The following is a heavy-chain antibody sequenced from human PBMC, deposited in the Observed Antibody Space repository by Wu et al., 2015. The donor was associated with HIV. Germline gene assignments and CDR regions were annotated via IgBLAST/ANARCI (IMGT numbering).Heavy chain of an antibody. CDR1: GYTFTGYY. CDR3: ARLPRAEYSSSSWDAFDM. J-gene: IGHJ3*02. D-gene: IGHD6-6*01. V-gene: IGHV1-2*02. CDR2: INSKSGGT. Sequence: QVQLVQSGAEVRKPGASVKVSCKTSGYTFTGYYIHWVRQAPGQGLEWMGWINSKSGGTNYAQKFQGRVTMTRDTSISTAYMELSSLRSDDTAIYFCARLPRAEYSSSSWDAFDMWAKGQWSPSLQ.